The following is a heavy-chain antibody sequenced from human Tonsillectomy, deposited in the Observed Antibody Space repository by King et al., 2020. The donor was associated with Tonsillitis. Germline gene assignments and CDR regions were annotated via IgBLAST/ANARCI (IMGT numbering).Heavy chain of an antibody. J-gene: IGHJ4*02. CDR2: ISYDGNNK. CDR1: GFTFNTYA. D-gene: IGHD1-26*01. Sequence: VQLVESAGGVVQPGRSLRLSCAASGFTFNTYAMHWVRQTPGKGLEWVAVISYDGNNKYYADSVKGRYTISRDNSKSTLFLHMSSLRVEDTAVYYCSRDIWELFLRAGFDCWGQGALVTVSS. V-gene: IGHV3-30*04. CDR3: SRDIWELFLRAGFDC.